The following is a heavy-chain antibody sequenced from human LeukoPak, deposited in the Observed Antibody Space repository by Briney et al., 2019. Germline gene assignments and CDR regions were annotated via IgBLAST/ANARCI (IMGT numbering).Heavy chain of an antibody. Sequence: SVTVSCKASGYTFTSYAISWVRQAPGQGLEWMGGIIPIFGTANYAQKFQGRVTITADESTSTAYMELSSLRSEDTAVYYCARGRQLLPPGVCWFDPWGQGTLVTVSS. V-gene: IGHV1-69*13. CDR1: GYTFTSYA. CDR2: IIPIFGTA. J-gene: IGHJ5*02. D-gene: IGHD2-2*01. CDR3: ARGRQLLPPGVCWFDP.